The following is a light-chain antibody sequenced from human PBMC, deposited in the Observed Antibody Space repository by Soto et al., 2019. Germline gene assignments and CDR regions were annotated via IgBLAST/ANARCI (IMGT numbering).Light chain of an antibody. J-gene: IGKJ3*01. Sequence: EIVLTQSPGTLSLSPGERATLSCRASQSVSSSYLAWYQQRPGQAPRLLIFGASYRATGIPDRFSGSGSGTDFTLTISRLEPEDCPVYCYQQYSSSPPEFTFGPGNKVDSK. CDR2: GAS. CDR3: QQYSSSPPEFT. V-gene: IGKV3-20*01. CDR1: QSVSSSY.